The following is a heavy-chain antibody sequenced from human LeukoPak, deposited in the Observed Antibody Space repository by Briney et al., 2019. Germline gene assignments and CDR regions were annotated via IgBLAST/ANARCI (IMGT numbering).Heavy chain of an antibody. V-gene: IGHV1-18*01. CDR3: ARSRNVYCSGGSCRPFDY. D-gene: IGHD2-15*01. CDR1: GYTFTSYG. Sequence: ASVKVSCKASGYTFTSYGISWVRQAPGQGLEWMGWISAYNGNTNYAQKLQGRVTMTTDTSTSTAYMELRSLRSDDTAVYYCARSRNVYCSGGSCRPFDYWGLGTLVTVSS. CDR2: ISAYNGNT. J-gene: IGHJ4*02.